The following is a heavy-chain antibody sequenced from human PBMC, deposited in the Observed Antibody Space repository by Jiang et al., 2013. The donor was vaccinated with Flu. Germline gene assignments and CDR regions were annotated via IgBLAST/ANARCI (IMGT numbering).Heavy chain of an antibody. CDR1: GFTFSSYS. J-gene: IGHJ3*02. CDR3: ARDEQLVPYDGFDI. CDR2: ISSSSSTI. Sequence: GGLVQPGGSLRLSCAASGFTFSSYSMNWVRQAPGKGLEWVSYISSSSSTIYYADSVKGRFTISRDNAKNSLYLQMNSLRDEDTAVYYCARDEQLVPYDGFDIWGQGTMVTVSS. V-gene: IGHV3-48*02. D-gene: IGHD6-6*01.